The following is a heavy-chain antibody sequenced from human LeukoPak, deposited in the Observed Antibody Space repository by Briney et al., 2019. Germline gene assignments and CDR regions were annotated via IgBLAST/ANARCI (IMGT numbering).Heavy chain of an antibody. J-gene: IGHJ4*02. D-gene: IGHD3-3*01. V-gene: IGHV3-23*01. CDR3: AKEEPYYDFWSGYYHPFDY. Sequence: GGSLRLSCAASGFTFSSYAMSWVRQAPGKGLEWVSAISGSGGSTYYADSVKGRFTISRDNSKNTLYLQMNSLRAEDTAVYYCAKEEPYYDFWSGYYHPFDYWGQGTLVTVSP. CDR1: GFTFSSYA. CDR2: ISGSGGST.